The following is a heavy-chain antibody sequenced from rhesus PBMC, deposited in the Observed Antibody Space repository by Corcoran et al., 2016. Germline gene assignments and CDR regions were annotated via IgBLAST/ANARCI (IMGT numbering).Heavy chain of an antibody. Sequence: QVQLVQSGAEIKQPGPSVKLYCKASGYTFTRYYMQWVRQAPGQGLEWIGQISPYNGNKGYAQNFRGKVTITTDTSTSTGYMELSSMRSEDTAVYYCTRSRYSSGRIQFDYWGQGVLVTVSS. CDR2: ISPYNGNK. CDR1: GYTFTRYY. J-gene: IGHJ4*01. V-gene: IGHV1-180*01. D-gene: IGHD6-31*01. CDR3: TRSRYSSGRIQFDY.